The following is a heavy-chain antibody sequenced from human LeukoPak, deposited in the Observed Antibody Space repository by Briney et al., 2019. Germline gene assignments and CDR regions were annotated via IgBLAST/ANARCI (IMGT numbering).Heavy chain of an antibody. CDR2: ISAYNGNT. J-gene: IGHJ4*02. D-gene: IGHD2-2*01. CDR3: AREYGSTSCFDY. CDR1: GYTFTSYG. Sequence: ASVTVSCTASGYTFTSYGISWVRQAPGQGLEWMGWISAYNGNTNYAQKLQGRVTMTTDTSTSTAYMELRSLRSDDTAVYYCAREYGSTSCFDYWGQGTLVTVSS. V-gene: IGHV1-18*01.